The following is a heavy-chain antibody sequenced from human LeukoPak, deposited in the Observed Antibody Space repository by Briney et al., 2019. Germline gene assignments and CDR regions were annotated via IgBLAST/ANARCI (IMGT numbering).Heavy chain of an antibody. CDR1: GFTFSSYA. CDR3: AKDSVGYCSSTSCPEGAFDI. D-gene: IGHD2-2*03. CDR2: ISYDGSNK. V-gene: IGHV3-30-3*01. Sequence: GGSLRLSCAASGFTFSSYAMQWVRQAPGKGLEWVEVISYDGSNKYYADSVKGRFTISRDNSKNTLYLQMNSLRAEDTAVYYCAKDSVGYCSSTSCPEGAFDIWGQGTLVTVSS. J-gene: IGHJ3*02.